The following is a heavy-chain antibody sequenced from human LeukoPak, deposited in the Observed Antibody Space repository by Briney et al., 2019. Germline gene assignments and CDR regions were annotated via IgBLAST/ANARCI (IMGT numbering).Heavy chain of an antibody. CDR2: INPNSGGT. J-gene: IGHJ5*02. V-gene: IGHV1-2*02. D-gene: IGHD4-17*01. Sequence: ASVKVSCKASGYTFTGYYMHWVRQAPGQGLEWMGWINPNSGGTNYAQKFQGRVTMTRDTSISTAYMELSRRRFDDTAVYYCARAEDYGDYWFDPWGQGTLVTVSS. CDR3: ARAEDYGDYWFDP. CDR1: GYTFTGYY.